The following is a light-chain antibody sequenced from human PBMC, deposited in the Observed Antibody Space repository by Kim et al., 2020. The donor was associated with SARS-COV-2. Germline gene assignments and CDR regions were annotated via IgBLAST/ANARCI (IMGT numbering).Light chain of an antibody. CDR2: DIT. CDR3: LLSYRGAWV. V-gene: IGLV7-46*01. J-gene: IGLJ3*02. CDR1: TGTVTTDHN. Sequence: GGTVTFTFASSTGTVTTDHNPYWFQQKPGQVPRTLIYDITNKPSWTPARFSGSLLGDKAALTLSGAQPEDEGDYYCLLSYRGAWVFGGGTQLTVL.